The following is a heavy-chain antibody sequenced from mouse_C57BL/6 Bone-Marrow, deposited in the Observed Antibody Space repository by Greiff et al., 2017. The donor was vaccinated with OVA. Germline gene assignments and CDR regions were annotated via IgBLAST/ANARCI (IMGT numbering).Heavy chain of an antibody. CDR1: GYTFTDYY. V-gene: IGHV1-26*01. D-gene: IGHD2-4*01. Sequence: EVQLQQSGPELVKPGASVKISCKASGYTFTDYYMNWVKQSHGKSLEWIGDINPNNGGTSYNQKFKGKATLTVDKSSSTAYMELRSLTSEDSAGYYCARRWRDYDRSLLDYWGQGTTLTVSS. CDR2: INPNNGGT. J-gene: IGHJ2*01. CDR3: ARRWRDYDRSLLDY.